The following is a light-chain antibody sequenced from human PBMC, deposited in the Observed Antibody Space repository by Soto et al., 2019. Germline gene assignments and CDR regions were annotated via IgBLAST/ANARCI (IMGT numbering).Light chain of an antibody. CDR1: QSISNY. CDR2: ATF. Sequence: DIQMTQSPSSLSASVGDRVTISCRASQSISNYLNWYQQKPGKAPKLLIYATFSLQSGVPARFSGSGSETDFALTISSLQPEDFATYYCQQSYSTHLYTFGQGTRLEIK. CDR3: QQSYSTHLYT. J-gene: IGKJ2*01. V-gene: IGKV1-39*01.